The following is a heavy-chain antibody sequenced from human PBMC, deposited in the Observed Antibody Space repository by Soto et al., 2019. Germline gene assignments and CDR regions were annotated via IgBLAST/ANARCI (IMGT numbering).Heavy chain of an antibody. CDR3: ARDPSYAYSSSPSPYYYYYGMDV. CDR1: GFTFSSYG. J-gene: IGHJ6*02. V-gene: IGHV3-33*01. Sequence: GGSLRLSCAASGFTFSSYGMHWVRQAPGKGLEWVAVIWYDGSNKYYADSVKGRFTISRDNSKNTLYLQMNSLRAEDTAVYYCARDPSYAYSSSPSPYYYYYGMDVWGQGTTVSVSS. CDR2: IWYDGSNK. D-gene: IGHD6-13*01.